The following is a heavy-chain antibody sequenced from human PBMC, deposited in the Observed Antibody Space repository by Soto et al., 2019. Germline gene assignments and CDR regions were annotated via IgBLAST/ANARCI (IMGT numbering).Heavy chain of an antibody. CDR3: ARGGLAYTWGSFRYNWFDP. D-gene: IGHD3-16*02. CDR2: MNPNNGNS. J-gene: IGHJ5*02. Sequence: ASVKVSCKSSGYTFSSYDINWVRQAPGHGLEWMGLMNPNNGNSAYAQKFQGRVNITRNTSIKTAYLELTSLTSDDTALYYCARGGLAYTWGSFRYNWFDPWGQGTLVTVSS. CDR1: GYTFSSYD. V-gene: IGHV1-8*01.